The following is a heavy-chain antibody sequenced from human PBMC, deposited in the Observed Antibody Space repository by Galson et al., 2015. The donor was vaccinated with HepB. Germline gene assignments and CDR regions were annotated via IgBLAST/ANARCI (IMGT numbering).Heavy chain of an antibody. D-gene: IGHD2-21*01. CDR2: ITDSGVST. V-gene: IGHV3-23*01. CDR3: AKGRGLAYCGGDCFPYYFDY. CDR1: GFTFSSSA. J-gene: IGHJ4*02. Sequence: SLRLSCAASGFTFSSSAVSWVRQAPGKGLEWVSAITDSGVSTYYADSVKGRLTISRDNSKNTLYLQMNSLRAEDTAVYYCAKGRGLAYCGGDCFPYYFDYWGQGTLVTVSS.